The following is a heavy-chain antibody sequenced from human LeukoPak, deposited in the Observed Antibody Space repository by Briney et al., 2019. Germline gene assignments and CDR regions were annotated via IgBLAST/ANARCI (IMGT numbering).Heavy chain of an antibody. D-gene: IGHD1-26*01. V-gene: IGHV5-51*01. Sequence: GESLKISCKGSGYSFTSYWIGWVRQMPGKGLEWMGIIYPGDSDTRYSPSFQGQVTISADKSISTAYLQWSSLKASDTAMYYCARTGQVGATPGNAFDIWGQGTMVTVSS. J-gene: IGHJ3*02. CDR1: GYSFTSYW. CDR2: IYPGDSDT. CDR3: ARTGQVGATPGNAFDI.